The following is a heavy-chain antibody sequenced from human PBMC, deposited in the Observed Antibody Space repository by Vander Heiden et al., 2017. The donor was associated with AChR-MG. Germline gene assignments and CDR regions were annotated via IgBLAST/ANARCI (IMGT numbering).Heavy chain of an antibody. D-gene: IGHD6-13*01. J-gene: IGHJ4*02. CDR2: IYWDDDK. CDR1: GFSLSTSGVG. Sequence: QITLKESGPTLVKPTQTLTLTCTFSGFSLSTSGVGVGWIRQPPGKALEWLALIYWDDDKRYSPSLKSRLTITKDTSKNQVVLTMTNMDPVDTATYYCAHPSSSWYNFYYFDYWGQGTLVTVSS. CDR3: AHPSSSWYNFYYFDY. V-gene: IGHV2-5*02.